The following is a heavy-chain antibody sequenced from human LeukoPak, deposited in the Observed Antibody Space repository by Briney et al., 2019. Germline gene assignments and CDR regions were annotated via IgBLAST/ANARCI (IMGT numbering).Heavy chain of an antibody. V-gene: IGHV3-23*03. CDR2: IYSGTI. CDR3: AKDSYSSWYPYFDY. D-gene: IGHD6-13*01. Sequence: PGGSLRLSCAASGFTFSSYAMSWVRQAPGKGLEWVSFIYSGTIHYSDSVKGRFTISRDNSKNTLYLQMNSLRAEDTAVYYCAKDSYSSWYPYFDYWGQGTLVTVSS. CDR1: GFTFSSYA. J-gene: IGHJ4*02.